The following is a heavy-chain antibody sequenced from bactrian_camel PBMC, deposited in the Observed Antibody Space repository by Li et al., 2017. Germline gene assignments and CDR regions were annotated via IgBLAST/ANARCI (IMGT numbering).Heavy chain of an antibody. V-gene: IGHV3S1*01. CDR2: IATDSDRT. CDR1: SLTYSSNC. CDR3: ALDPVPKSLRRMRGGNCFAGTGY. J-gene: IGHJ6*01. D-gene: IGHD2*01. Sequence: HVQLVESGGDSVQAGGSLRLSCTSDSLTYSSNCMAWFRQVPGKEREGVAHIATDSDRTYYTDSVEGRFTISLDNAKNILYLQMDSLKPEYTAMYYCALDPVPKSLRRMRGGNCFAGTGYWGQGTQVTVS.